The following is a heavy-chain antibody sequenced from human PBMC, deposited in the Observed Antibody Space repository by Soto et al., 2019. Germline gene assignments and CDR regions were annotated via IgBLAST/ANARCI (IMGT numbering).Heavy chain of an antibody. CDR3: ASEPYEFWSGYYLQGIDP. D-gene: IGHD3-3*01. V-gene: IGHV1-46*01. CDR2: INPSGGST. CDR1: GYTFTSYY. J-gene: IGHJ5*02. Sequence: GASVKVSCKASGYTFTSYYMHWVRQAPGQGLEWMGIINPSGGSTSYAQKFQGRVTMTRDTSTSTVYMELSSLRSEDTAVYYCASEPYEFWSGYYLQGIDPWGQGTLVTVSS.